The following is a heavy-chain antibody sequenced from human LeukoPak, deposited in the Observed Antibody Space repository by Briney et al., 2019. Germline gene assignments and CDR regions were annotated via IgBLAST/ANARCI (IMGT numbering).Heavy chain of an antibody. D-gene: IGHD3-9*01. CDR3: ATGLYFDWLVAFDI. Sequence: ASVKVSCKVSGYTLTELSMHWVRQAPGKGLEWMGGFDPEDGETIYAQKFQGRVTMTEDTPTDTAYMELSSLRSEDTAVYYCATGLYFDWLVAFDIWGQGTMVTVSS. J-gene: IGHJ3*02. V-gene: IGHV1-24*01. CDR2: FDPEDGET. CDR1: GYTLTELS.